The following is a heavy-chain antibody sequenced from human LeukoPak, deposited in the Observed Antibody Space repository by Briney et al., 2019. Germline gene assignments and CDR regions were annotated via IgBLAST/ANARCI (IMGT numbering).Heavy chain of an antibody. J-gene: IGHJ6*02. V-gene: IGHV3-23*01. Sequence: GGSLRLSCAASGFTFSNYAMSWVRQAPGKGLEWVSTISGSGGDTYYTDYVKRRFTIYRDNSKNTIYLQMNNLRAEDTTIRYCAKVPYADYGSGRPPFMDVWGQGTTVAVSS. D-gene: IGHD3-10*01. CDR2: ISGSGGDT. CDR3: AKVPYADYGSGRPPFMDV. CDR1: GFTFSNYA.